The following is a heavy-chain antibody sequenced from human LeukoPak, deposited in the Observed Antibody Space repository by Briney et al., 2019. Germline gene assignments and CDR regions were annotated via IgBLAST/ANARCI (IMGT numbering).Heavy chain of an antibody. J-gene: IGHJ4*02. CDR1: GFTFSDYY. Sequence: GGSLRLSCAASGFTFSDYYMSWIRQAPGKGLEWGSYISSSGSTIYYADSVKGRFTISRDNAKNSLYLQMNSLRAEDTAVYYCARELVDTAMATDYWGQGTLVTVSS. V-gene: IGHV3-11*01. CDR2: ISSSGSTI. CDR3: ARELVDTAMATDY. D-gene: IGHD5-18*01.